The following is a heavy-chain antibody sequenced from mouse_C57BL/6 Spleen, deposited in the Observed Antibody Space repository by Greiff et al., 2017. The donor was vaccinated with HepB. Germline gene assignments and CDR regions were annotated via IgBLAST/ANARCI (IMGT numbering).Heavy chain of an antibody. CDR3: ARRGLNWYFDV. Sequence: EVQLQQSGPELVKPGASVKISCKASGYTFTDYYMNWVKQSHGKSLEWIGDINPNNGGTSYNQEFKGKATLTVDKSSSTAYMELRSLTSEDSAVYYCARRGLNWYFDVWGTGTTVTVSS. CDR1: GYTFTDYY. D-gene: IGHD2-4*01. J-gene: IGHJ1*03. V-gene: IGHV1-26*01. CDR2: INPNNGGT.